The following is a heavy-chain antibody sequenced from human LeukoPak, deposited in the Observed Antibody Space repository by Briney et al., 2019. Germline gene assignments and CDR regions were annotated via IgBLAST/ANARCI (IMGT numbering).Heavy chain of an antibody. J-gene: IGHJ4*02. V-gene: IGHV3-7*03. D-gene: IGHD4-23*01. CDR2: IKEDGTQK. Sequence: PGGPLRLSCPASGFNFQYYGMAWVRQAPGMGLEWVAHIKEDGTQKFYVDSVRGRFTISKDDAKNALYLQMSSLRDDDTGIYYCVRGGWELDYWGQGTLVTVSS. CDR3: VRGGWELDY. CDR1: GFNFQYYG.